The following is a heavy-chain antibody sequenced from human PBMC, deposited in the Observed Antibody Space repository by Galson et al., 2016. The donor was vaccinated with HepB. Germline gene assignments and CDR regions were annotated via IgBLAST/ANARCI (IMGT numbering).Heavy chain of an antibody. J-gene: IGHJ4*02. CDR3: AVVRDYYDGSVYSYYFDY. D-gene: IGHD3-22*01. V-gene: IGHV5-51*01. CDR2: IYPGASDT. CDR1: GYSFTTYW. Sequence: QSGAAVKKPGESLQISCRGSGYSFTTYWLGWVRQMPGKGLEWMGIIYPGASDTRYSPSFQGQVTISADKPISTAYQQWSSLKAADTAMYYCAVVRDYYDGSVYSYYFDYWGQGTLVTVSS.